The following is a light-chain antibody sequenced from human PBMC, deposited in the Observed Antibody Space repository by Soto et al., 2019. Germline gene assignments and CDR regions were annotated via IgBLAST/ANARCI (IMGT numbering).Light chain of an antibody. CDR3: QQSFDTLSFT. Sequence: DIQMTQSPSFLSASVGDRVSISCRASKSIRSYLNWYQQKPGKAPKLLIYAASTLQRGVPSRFSGSGSGTDFTLTISSLQPEDFATYICQQSFDTLSFTFGGGTKVDIK. V-gene: IGKV1-39*01. CDR1: KSIRSY. CDR2: AAS. J-gene: IGKJ4*01.